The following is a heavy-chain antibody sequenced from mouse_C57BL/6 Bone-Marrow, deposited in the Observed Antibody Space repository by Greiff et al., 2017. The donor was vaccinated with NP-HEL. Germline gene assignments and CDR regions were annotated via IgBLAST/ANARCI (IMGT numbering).Heavy chain of an antibody. V-gene: IGHV1-82*01. Sequence: VQLQQPGPELVKPGASVKISCKASGYAFSSSWMNWVKQRPGKGLEWIGRIYPGDGGTNYNGKFKGKATLTADKSSSTAYMQLSSLTSEDSAVYFCARCGSGSFDYWGQGTTLTVSS. CDR3: ARCGSGSFDY. D-gene: IGHD1-1*01. J-gene: IGHJ2*01. CDR2: IYPGDGGT. CDR1: GYAFSSSW.